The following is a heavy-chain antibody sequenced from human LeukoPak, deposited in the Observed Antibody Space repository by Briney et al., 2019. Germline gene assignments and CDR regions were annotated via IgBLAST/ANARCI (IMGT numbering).Heavy chain of an antibody. D-gene: IGHD2-15*01. Sequence: PGRSLRLSCAASGFTFSSYAMHWVRQAPGKGLEWVAVISYDGSNKYYADSVKGRFTISRDNSKNTLYLQMNSLRGDDTAVYYCAKDFHSGYWGQGTLVTVSS. CDR2: ISYDGSNK. J-gene: IGHJ4*02. CDR1: GFTFSSYA. V-gene: IGHV3-30-3*01. CDR3: AKDFHSGY.